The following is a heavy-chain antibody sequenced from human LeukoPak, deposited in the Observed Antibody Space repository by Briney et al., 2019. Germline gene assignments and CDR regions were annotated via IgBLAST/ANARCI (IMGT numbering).Heavy chain of an antibody. CDR2: ISGSGGST. D-gene: IGHD5-24*01. CDR3: TRVGYIDEGIDY. CDR1: GFTFSSYA. V-gene: IGHV3-23*01. J-gene: IGHJ4*02. Sequence: GGSLRLSCAASGFTFSSYAMSWVRQAPGKGLEWVSAISGSGGSTYYADSEKGRFTISRDNSKNTLYLQMNSLRAEDTAVYYCTRVGYIDEGIDYWGQGTLVTVSS.